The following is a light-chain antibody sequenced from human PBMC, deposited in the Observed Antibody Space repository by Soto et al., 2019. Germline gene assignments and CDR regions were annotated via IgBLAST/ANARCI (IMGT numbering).Light chain of an antibody. Sequence: EIVLTQSPGTLSLSPGERATLSCRASQSVSSSYLAWYQQKPCQAPRLLIYGASSRATGIPDRFSGSGSGTDFTLTISRLEPEDFAVYYCQKYGSSPVTFGQGTKLEIK. V-gene: IGKV3-20*01. CDR3: QKYGSSPVT. CDR1: QSVSSSY. CDR2: GAS. J-gene: IGKJ2*01.